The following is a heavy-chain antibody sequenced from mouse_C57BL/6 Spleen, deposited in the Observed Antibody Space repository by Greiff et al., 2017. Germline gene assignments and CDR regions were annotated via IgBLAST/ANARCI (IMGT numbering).Heavy chain of an antibody. CDR2: IDPSDSYT. D-gene: IGHD1-1*01. CDR1: GYTFTSYW. Sequence: QVQLQQPGAELVRPGTSVKLSCKASGYTFTSYWMHWVKQRPGQGLEWIGVIDPSDSYTNYNQKFKGKATLTVDTSSSTAYMQLSSLTSEDSAVYYCARLITTVVAFDYWGQGTTLTVSS. V-gene: IGHV1-59*01. CDR3: ARLITTVVAFDY. J-gene: IGHJ2*01.